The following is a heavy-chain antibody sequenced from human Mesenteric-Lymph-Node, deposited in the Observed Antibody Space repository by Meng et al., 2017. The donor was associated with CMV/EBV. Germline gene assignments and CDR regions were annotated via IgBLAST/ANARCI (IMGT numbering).Heavy chain of an antibody. Sequence: GSLRLSCTVSGYSISSGYYWGWIRQPPGKGLEWIGSIYYSGSTYYNTSLKSRVTISVDTSKNQFSLKLSSVTAADTAVYYCARGFYSSSFMYYYYGMDVWGQGTTVTVSS. CDR3: ARGFYSSSFMYYYYGMDV. V-gene: IGHV4-38-2*02. D-gene: IGHD6-6*01. J-gene: IGHJ6*02. CDR2: IYYSGST. CDR1: GYSISSGYY.